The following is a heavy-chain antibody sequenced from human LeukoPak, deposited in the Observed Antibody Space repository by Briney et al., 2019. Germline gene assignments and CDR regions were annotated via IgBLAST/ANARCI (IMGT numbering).Heavy chain of an antibody. CDR1: GGTFSSYA. V-gene: IGHV1-69*05. Sequence: SVKVSCKASGGTFSSYAISWVRQAPGQGLEWMGGIIPIFGTANYAQKFQGRVTITTDESTSTAYMELSSLRSEDTAVYYCARGGSGDSGYDNYNWFDPWGQGTLVTVSS. D-gene: IGHD5-12*01. CDR2: IIPIFGTA. CDR3: ARGGSGDSGYDNYNWFDP. J-gene: IGHJ5*02.